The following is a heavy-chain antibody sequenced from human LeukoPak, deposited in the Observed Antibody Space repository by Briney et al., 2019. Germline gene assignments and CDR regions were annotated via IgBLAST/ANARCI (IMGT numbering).Heavy chain of an antibody. CDR1: GFTFSSYS. V-gene: IGHV3-21*01. CDR2: ISSRSSYI. Sequence: PGGSLRLSCAASGFTFSSYSMNWVRQAPGKGLEWVSSISSRSSYIYYADSVKGRFTISRDNAKNSLYLQMNSLRAEDTAVYYCAREGLGYCSSTSCYADVIDYWGQGTLVTVSS. CDR3: AREGLGYCSSTSCYADVIDY. D-gene: IGHD2-2*01. J-gene: IGHJ4*02.